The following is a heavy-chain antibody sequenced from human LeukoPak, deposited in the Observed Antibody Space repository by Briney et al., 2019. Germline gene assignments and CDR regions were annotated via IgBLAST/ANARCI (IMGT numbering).Heavy chain of an antibody. CDR1: GFTFSSYG. D-gene: IGHD5-24*01. V-gene: IGHV3-33*06. J-gene: IGHJ4*02. CDR3: AKARDGYNYGHY. Sequence: GGSLRLPCAASGFTFSSYGMHWVRQAPGKGLEWVALTWYDGSRKYYRDSVKDRFTISRDNSNNMLYLQMNSLRAEDTAVYYCAKARDGYNYGHYWGQGTLVTVSS. CDR2: TWYDGSRK.